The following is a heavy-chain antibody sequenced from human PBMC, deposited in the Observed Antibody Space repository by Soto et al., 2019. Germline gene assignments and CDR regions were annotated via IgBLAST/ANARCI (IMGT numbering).Heavy chain of an antibody. CDR1: GYSFTSYW. CDR3: ARRRGSYYYYYGMDV. CDR2: IYPGDSDT. Sequence: GESLKISCKGSGYSFTSYWIGWVRQMPGKGLEWMGNIYPGDSDTRYSPSFQGQVTISADKSISTAYLQWSSLKASDTAMYYCARRRGSYYYYYGMDVWGQGTTVTVSS. D-gene: IGHD1-26*01. J-gene: IGHJ6*02. V-gene: IGHV5-51*01.